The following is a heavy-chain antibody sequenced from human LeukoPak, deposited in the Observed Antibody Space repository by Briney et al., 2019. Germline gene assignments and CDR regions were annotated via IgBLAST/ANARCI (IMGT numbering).Heavy chain of an antibody. D-gene: IGHD3-10*01. CDR1: GFTFDDYA. Sequence: GGSLRLSCAASGFTFDDYAMHWVRQAPGKGLEWVSGISWNSGSIGYADSVKGRFTISRDNAKNSLYLQMNSLRAEDTAVYYCAKLDYYGNYWGQGTLVTVSS. CDR3: AKLDYYGNY. CDR2: ISWNSGSI. J-gene: IGHJ4*02. V-gene: IGHV3-9*01.